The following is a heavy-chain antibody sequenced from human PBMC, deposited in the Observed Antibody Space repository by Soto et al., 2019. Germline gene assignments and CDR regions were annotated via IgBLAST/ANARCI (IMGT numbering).Heavy chain of an antibody. CDR3: ARGGIAAAGSPFDY. D-gene: IGHD6-13*01. CDR2: INHSGST. CDR1: GWSFSGYY. Sequence: SETLSLSCAVYGWSFSGYYWSWIRQPPGKGLAWIGEINHSGSTNYNPSLKSRVTISVDTSKNQFSLKLSSVTAADTAMYYCARGGIAAAGSPFDYWGQGTQVTVS. V-gene: IGHV4-34*01. J-gene: IGHJ4*02.